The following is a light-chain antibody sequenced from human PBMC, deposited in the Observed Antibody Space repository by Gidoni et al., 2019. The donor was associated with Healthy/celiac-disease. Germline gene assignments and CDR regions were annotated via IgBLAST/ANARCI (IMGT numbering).Light chain of an antibody. V-gene: IGKV3-20*01. CDR1: QSVSSSY. Sequence: EIVLTQSPGTLSLPPGERATLSCRVRQSVSSSYLAWYQQKPGQAPRLLIYGASSRDTGLPDRFSGSGSGTDFTLTISRLEPEDFAVYYCQQYGSSPGTFGQGTKVEIK. CDR3: QQYGSSPGT. CDR2: GAS. J-gene: IGKJ1*01.